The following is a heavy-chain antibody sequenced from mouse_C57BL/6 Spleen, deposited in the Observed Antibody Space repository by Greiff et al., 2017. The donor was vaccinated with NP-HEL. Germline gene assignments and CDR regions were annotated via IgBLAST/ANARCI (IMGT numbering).Heavy chain of an antibody. CDR2: INPYNGGT. J-gene: IGHJ2*01. CDR3: ARDWYRGYSFDY. CDR1: GYTFTDYY. D-gene: IGHD1-1*02. Sequence: EVQLQQSGPVLVKPGASVKMSCKASGYTFTDYYMNWVKQSHGKSLEWIGVINPYNGGTSYNQKFKGKATLTVDKSSSTAYMELNSLTSEDSAVYYCARDWYRGYSFDYWGQGTTLTVSS. V-gene: IGHV1-19*01.